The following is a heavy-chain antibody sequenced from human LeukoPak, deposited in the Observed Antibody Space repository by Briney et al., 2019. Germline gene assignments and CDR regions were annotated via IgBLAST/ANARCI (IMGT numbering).Heavy chain of an antibody. J-gene: IGHJ4*02. V-gene: IGHV3-43*02. CDR1: GFTFDDYA. CDR2: ISGDGIST. D-gene: IGHD4-17*01. Sequence: GGSLRLSCAASGFTFDDYAMHWVRQAPEKGLEWVSLISGDGISTYYADSVKGRFTISRDNSKNSLYLQMNSLRAEDTALYYCAKDMTRHDYGDLLFDYWGQGTLVTVSS. CDR3: AKDMTRHDYGDLLFDY.